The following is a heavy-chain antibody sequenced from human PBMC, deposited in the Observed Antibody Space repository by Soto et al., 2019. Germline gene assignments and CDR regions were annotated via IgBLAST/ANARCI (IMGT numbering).Heavy chain of an antibody. CDR2: ISAHNNDI. V-gene: IGHV1-18*01. CDR1: GYAFTSYG. CDR3: VRDYLHYDVLTGSFSDGFDP. J-gene: IGHJ5*02. Sequence: QIQMVQSGGEVKKPGASVKVSCRASGYAFTSYGVSWVRQAPGQAPEWMGWISAHNNDINYGVTFQGRLTLTTDTSTNTAYMELRNLRSDDTAVYYCVRDYLHYDVLTGSFSDGFDPWGQGTLVIVSS. D-gene: IGHD3-9*01.